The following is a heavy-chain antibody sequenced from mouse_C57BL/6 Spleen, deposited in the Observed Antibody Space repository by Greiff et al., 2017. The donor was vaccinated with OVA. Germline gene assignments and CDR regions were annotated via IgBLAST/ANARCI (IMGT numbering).Heavy chain of an antibody. Sequence: EVQRVESEGGLVQPGSSMKLSCTASGFTFSDYYMAWVRQVPEKGLEWVANINYDGSSTYYLDSLKSRFIISRDNAKNILYLQMSSLKSEDTATYYCAREGGYDGYAWFAYWGQGTLVTVSA. CDR3: AREGGYDGYAWFAY. J-gene: IGHJ3*01. D-gene: IGHD2-3*01. V-gene: IGHV5-16*01. CDR2: INYDGSST. CDR1: GFTFSDYY.